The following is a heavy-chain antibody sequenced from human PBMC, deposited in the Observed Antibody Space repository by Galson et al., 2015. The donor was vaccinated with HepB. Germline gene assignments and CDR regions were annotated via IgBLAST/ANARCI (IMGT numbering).Heavy chain of an antibody. CDR3: AKGRNSGDAKSRGATFDY. CDR2: IGGRGETT. J-gene: IGHJ4*02. Sequence: SLRLSCAASGFTFSSYAMSWVRQAPGKGLEWVSSIGGRGETTYDADSVKGRFTISRDNSNNTLYLQMSSLTAEDTAVYYCAKGRNSGDAKSRGATFDYWGQGTLVTVSS. CDR1: GFTFSSYA. V-gene: IGHV3-23*01. D-gene: IGHD5-12*01.